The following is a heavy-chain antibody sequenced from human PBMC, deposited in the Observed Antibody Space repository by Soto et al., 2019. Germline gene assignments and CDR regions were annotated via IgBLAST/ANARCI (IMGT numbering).Heavy chain of an antibody. CDR2: ISYDGSNK. CDR1: GFTFSSYG. CDR3: ARAQYTGSYFDACDV. V-gene: IGHV3-30*03. D-gene: IGHD1-26*01. Sequence: PGGSLRLSCAASGFTFSSYGMHWVRQAPGKGLEWVAVISYDGSNKYSADSVKGRFTISRDNSKNTLYVQMNSLTVEDTAVYYCARAQYTGSYFDACDVWGQGTMVTVSS. J-gene: IGHJ3*01.